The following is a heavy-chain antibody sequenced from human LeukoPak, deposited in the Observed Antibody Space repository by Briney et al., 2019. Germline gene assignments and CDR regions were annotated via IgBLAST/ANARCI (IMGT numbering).Heavy chain of an antibody. CDR3: AKDLARKYFDWLSTIEAWGIDY. V-gene: IGHV3-30*18. CDR2: ISYDGSNK. D-gene: IGHD3-9*01. Sequence: GGSLRLSCAASGFTFSNYCMHWVRQAPGKGLEWVAVISYDGSNKYYADSVKGRFTISRDNSKNTLYLQMNSLRAEDTAVYYCAKDLARKYFDWLSTIEAWGIDYWVQGTLVNVSS. CDR1: GFTFSNYC. J-gene: IGHJ4*02.